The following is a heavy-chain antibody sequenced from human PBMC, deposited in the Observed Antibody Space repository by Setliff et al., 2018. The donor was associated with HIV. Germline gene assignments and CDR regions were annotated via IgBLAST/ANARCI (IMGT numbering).Heavy chain of an antibody. V-gene: IGHV3-74*01. Sequence: PGESLKISCAASGFTFSSYWMYWVRRAPGKGLVWVSRIKSDGSSTISYADSVKGRFTISRDNAKSSLYLQMNSLRAEDTAVYYCTRTSRAAYWGRGTLVTVSS. CDR3: TRTSRAAY. CDR1: GFTFSSYW. D-gene: IGHD6-25*01. J-gene: IGHJ4*02. CDR2: IKSDGSSTI.